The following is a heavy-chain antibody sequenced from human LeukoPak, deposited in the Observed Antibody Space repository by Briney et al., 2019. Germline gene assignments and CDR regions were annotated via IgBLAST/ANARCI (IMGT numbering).Heavy chain of an antibody. Sequence: GGSLRLSCVTSGFTFSDYDMNWIRQAPGRGLEWVSYISFSVNTKYYGDSVKGRFTISRDNAKNSLYLHMDSLRAEDTAVYYCARGAYSSGWAYFDHWGQGTLVTVSS. D-gene: IGHD6-19*01. V-gene: IGHV3-11*04. CDR3: ARGAYSSGWAYFDH. J-gene: IGHJ4*02. CDR1: GFTFSDYD. CDR2: ISFSVNTK.